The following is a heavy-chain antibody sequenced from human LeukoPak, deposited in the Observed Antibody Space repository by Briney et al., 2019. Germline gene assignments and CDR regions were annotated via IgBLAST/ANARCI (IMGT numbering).Heavy chain of an antibody. CDR3: ASVCGTTSCYRGAFDI. Sequence: SETLSLTCTVSGGSISSYYWSWIRQPPGKGLEWIGEINHSGSTNYNPSLKSRVTISVDTSKNQFSLKLSSVTAADTAVYYCASVCGTTSCYRGAFDIWGQGTMVTVSS. J-gene: IGHJ3*02. D-gene: IGHD2-2*02. V-gene: IGHV4-34*01. CDR1: GGSISSYY. CDR2: INHSGST.